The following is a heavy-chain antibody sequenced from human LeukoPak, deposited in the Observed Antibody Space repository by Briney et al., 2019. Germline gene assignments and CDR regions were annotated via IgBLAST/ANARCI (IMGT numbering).Heavy chain of an antibody. V-gene: IGHV3-30*02. CDR2: IRYDGSNK. CDR3: AKEGLPQWELDYYYGMDV. CDR1: GFTFSSYG. J-gene: IGHJ6*02. Sequence: PGGSLRLSCAASGFTFSSYGMHWVRQAPGKGLEWVAFIRYDGSNKYYADSVKGRFTISRDNSKNTLYLQMNSLRAEDTAVYYCAKEGLPQWELDYYYGMDVWGQGTTVTVSS. D-gene: IGHD1-26*01.